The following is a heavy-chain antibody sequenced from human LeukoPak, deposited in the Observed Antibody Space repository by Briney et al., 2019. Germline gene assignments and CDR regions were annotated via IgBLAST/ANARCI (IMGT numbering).Heavy chain of an antibody. J-gene: IGHJ4*02. D-gene: IGHD1-26*01. V-gene: IGHV1-69*13. CDR1: GGTFSSYA. CDR3: ARVLVPVGANTFDY. Sequence: ASVKVSCKASGGTFSSYAISWVRQAPGQGLEWMGGIIPIFGTANYAQKFQGRVTITADESTSTAYMELRSLRSDDTAVYYCARVLVPVGANTFDYWGQGTLVTVSS. CDR2: IIPIFGTA.